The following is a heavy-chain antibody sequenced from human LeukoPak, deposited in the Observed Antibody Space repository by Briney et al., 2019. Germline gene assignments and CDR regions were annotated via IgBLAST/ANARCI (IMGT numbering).Heavy chain of an antibody. V-gene: IGHV4-4*07. Sequence: PSETLSLTCSVSGGSINRYYWSWIRQPAGKGLEWIGRIYSSGDTNYNPSLKSRVILSIDTSKKQFSLKLNSVTAADTALYYCARDQSRDYAFDYWGQGILVTVSS. CDR3: ARDQSRDYAFDY. CDR1: GGSINRYY. CDR2: IYSSGDT. J-gene: IGHJ4*02. D-gene: IGHD4/OR15-4a*01.